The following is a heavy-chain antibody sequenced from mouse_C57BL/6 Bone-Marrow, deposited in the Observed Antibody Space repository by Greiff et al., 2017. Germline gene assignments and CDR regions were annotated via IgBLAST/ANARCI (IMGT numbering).Heavy chain of an antibody. Sequence: QVHVKQSGAELVKPGASVKLSCKASGYTFTEYTIHWVKQRSGQGLEWIGWFYPGSGSIKYNEKFKDKATLTADKSSSTVYMELSRLTSEDSAVYFCARHEEMGYDYWYFDVWGTGTTVTVSS. CDR2: FYPGSGSI. D-gene: IGHD2-3*01. CDR1: GYTFTEYT. J-gene: IGHJ1*03. V-gene: IGHV1-62-2*01. CDR3: ARHEEMGYDYWYFDV.